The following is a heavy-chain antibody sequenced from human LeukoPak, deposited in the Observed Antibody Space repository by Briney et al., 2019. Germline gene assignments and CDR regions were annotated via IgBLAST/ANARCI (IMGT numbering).Heavy chain of an antibody. CDR1: GFTFSSTG. CDR2: ISPDGTKT. CDR3: ATEGEEWTNFDY. D-gene: IGHD3-3*01. V-gene: IGHV3-30*04. Sequence: GGSLRLSCVASGFTFSSTGLHWVRQAPGKGLEWVAMISPDGTKTLYTDSMKGRLTISRDNSSNTLYLQMNSLRVEDTALYYCATEGEEWTNFDYWGQGTLVIVSS. J-gene: IGHJ4*02.